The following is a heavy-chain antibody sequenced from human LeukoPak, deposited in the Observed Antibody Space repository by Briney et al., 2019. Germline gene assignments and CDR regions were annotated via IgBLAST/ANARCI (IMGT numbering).Heavy chain of an antibody. CDR3: ARGLKAARPAHPFDY. D-gene: IGHD6-6*01. J-gene: IGHJ4*02. CDR1: GGSFSGYY. V-gene: IGHV4-34*01. CDR2: INYSGST. Sequence: SETLSLTCAVYGGSFSGYYWSWIRQPPGKGLEWIGEINYSGSTNYNPSLKSRVTISVDTSKNQFSLKLSSVTAADTAVYYCARGLKAARPAHPFDYWGQGTLVTVS.